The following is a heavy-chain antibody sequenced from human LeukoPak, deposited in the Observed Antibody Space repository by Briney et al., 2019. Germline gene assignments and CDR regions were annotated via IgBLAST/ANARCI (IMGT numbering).Heavy chain of an antibody. CDR3: AKSHTRGYSYDFDY. Sequence: GGSLRLSCAASGFTFSSYAMSWVRQAPGRGLEWVSAISGSGGSTYYADSVKGRFTISRDNSKNTLYLQMNGLRAEDTAVYYCAKSHTRGYSYDFDYWGQGTLVTVSS. J-gene: IGHJ4*02. CDR2: ISGSGGST. V-gene: IGHV3-23*01. D-gene: IGHD5-18*01. CDR1: GFTFSSYA.